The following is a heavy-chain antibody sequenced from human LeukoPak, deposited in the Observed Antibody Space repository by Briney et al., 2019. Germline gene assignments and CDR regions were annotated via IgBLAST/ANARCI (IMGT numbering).Heavy chain of an antibody. Sequence: PSETLSLTCTVSGGSISSYYWSWLRQPPGKGLEWIGYIYYSGSTNYNPSLKGRVTISVDTSKNQFSLKLSSVTAADTAVYYCARDGYKYYFDYWGQGTLVTVSS. CDR2: IYYSGST. J-gene: IGHJ4*02. V-gene: IGHV4-59*01. CDR1: GGSISSYY. CDR3: ARDGYKYYFDY. D-gene: IGHD5-24*01.